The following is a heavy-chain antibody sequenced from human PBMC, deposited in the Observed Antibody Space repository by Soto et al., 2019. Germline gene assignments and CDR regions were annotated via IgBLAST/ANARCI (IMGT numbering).Heavy chain of an antibody. V-gene: IGHV1-46*01. D-gene: IGHD2-21*02. CDR3: ARGGHVVVVTAALDY. CDR1: GDTFTDYY. CDR2: VNPSGGHT. Sequence: QVQLMQSGAEVKKPGASVKVSCKASGDTFTDYYIHWVRQAPGQGLEWMGTVNPSGGHTTYAQHSRGRVTMTRDTAPNTLYMALTSLTSAATAIYYCARGGHVVVVTAALDYWGQGTLVTVSS. J-gene: IGHJ4*02.